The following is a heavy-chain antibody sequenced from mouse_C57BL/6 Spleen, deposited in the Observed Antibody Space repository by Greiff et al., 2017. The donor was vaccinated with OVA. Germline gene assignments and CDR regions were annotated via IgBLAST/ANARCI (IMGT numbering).Heavy chain of an antibody. CDR2: IDPSDSYT. V-gene: IGHV1-69*01. J-gene: IGHJ3*01. Sequence: QVQLQQPGAELVMPGASVKLSCKASGYTFTSYWMHWVKQRPGQGLEWIGEIDPSDSYTNYNQKFKGKSTLTVDKSSSTAYMQLSSLTSEDSAVYYCARDYGSSYGRFAYWGQGTLVTVSA. CDR3: ARDYGSSYGRFAY. D-gene: IGHD1-1*01. CDR1: GYTFTSYW.